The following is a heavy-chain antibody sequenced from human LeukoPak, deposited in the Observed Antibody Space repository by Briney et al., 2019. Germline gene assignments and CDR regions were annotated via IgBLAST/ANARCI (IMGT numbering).Heavy chain of an antibody. Sequence: SETLSLTCTVSGVSISNSNYYWGWIRQPPGKGLEWIGNIYYSGSTYYNPSLRSRVTISVDTSKNQFSLKLTSVTAADTAVYYCARIPTNAVPAAHNGFDICGEGAMLTVSS. D-gene: IGHD2-2*01. J-gene: IGHJ3*02. CDR1: GVSISNSNYY. CDR3: ARIPTNAVPAAHNGFDI. CDR2: IYYSGST. V-gene: IGHV4-39*01.